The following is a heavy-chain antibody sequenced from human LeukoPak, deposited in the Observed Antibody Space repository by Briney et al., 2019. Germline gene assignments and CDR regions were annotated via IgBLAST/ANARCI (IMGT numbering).Heavy chain of an antibody. CDR3: AREGSGNYEGAFDI. CDR1: GYTFTSYC. CDR2: ISAYNGNT. Sequence: ASVKVSCKASGYTFTSYCMSWVRQAPGQGLEWMGLISAYNGNTNYAQKLQGRVTMTTDTSTSTAYMELRSLRSDDTAVYYCAREGSGNYEGAFDIWGQGTMVTVSS. V-gene: IGHV1-18*01. D-gene: IGHD3-22*01. J-gene: IGHJ3*02.